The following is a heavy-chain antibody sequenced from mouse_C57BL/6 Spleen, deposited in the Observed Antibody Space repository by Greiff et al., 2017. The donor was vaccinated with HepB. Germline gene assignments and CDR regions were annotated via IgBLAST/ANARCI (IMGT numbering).Heavy chain of an antibody. CDR1: GYTFTSYW. CDR2: IDPSDSYT. D-gene: IGHD1-1*01. Sequence: QVHVKQPGAELVMPGASVKLSCKASGYTFTSYWMHWVKQRPGQGLEWIGEIDPSDSYTNYNQKFKGKSTLTVDKSSRTAYMQLSSLTSEDSAVYYCARRGYGSSYDYWGQGTTLTVSS. CDR3: ARRGYGSSYDY. J-gene: IGHJ2*01. V-gene: IGHV1-69*01.